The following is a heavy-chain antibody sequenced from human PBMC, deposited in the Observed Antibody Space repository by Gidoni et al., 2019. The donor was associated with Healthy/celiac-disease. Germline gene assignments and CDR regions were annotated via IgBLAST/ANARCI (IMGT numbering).Heavy chain of an antibody. CDR2: INSDGSST. CDR3: ARAGSGSYPWGNDYYYYMDV. D-gene: IGHD3-10*01. Sequence: EVQLVESGGGVVQPGGSLRLSCAAYGFTFSSYWMHWVRQAPGKGLVWVSRINSDGSSTSYADSVKGRFTISRDNAKNTLYLQMNSLRAEDTAVYYCARAGSGSYPWGNDYYYYMDVWGKGTTVTVSS. V-gene: IGHV3-74*01. J-gene: IGHJ6*03. CDR1: GFTFSSYW.